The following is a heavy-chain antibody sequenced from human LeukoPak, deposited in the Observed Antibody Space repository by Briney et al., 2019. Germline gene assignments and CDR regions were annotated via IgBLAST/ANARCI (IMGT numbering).Heavy chain of an antibody. Sequence: PGGSLRLSCAASGFTFSTYRMNWLRQAPGKGLEWVANMNQDGSEEYYVDSVKGRFTIFRDNAKSSLYLQMNSLRAEDTAVYYCARDRSNYLGGYYCYGMDVWGQGTTVTVSS. CDR2: MNQDGSEE. V-gene: IGHV3-7*03. CDR3: ARDRSNYLGGYYCYGMDV. CDR1: GFTFSTYR. D-gene: IGHD4-11*01. J-gene: IGHJ6*02.